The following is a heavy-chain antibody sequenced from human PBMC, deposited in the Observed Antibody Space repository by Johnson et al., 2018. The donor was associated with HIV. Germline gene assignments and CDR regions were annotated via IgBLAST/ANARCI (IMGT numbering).Heavy chain of an antibody. CDR1: RFTFSSYG. Sequence: QEQLVESGGGVVQPGRSLRLSCVASRFTFSSYGMHWVRQAPGKGLEWVAVIWYDGTNRYYGDSVKGRFTISRDNSKNTVYLQMNGLRAEDTAVYHCAKDLYSSSWTNDAFDIWGQGTMVTVSS. V-gene: IGHV3-33*06. CDR2: IWYDGTNR. J-gene: IGHJ3*02. D-gene: IGHD6-13*01. CDR3: AKDLYSSSWTNDAFDI.